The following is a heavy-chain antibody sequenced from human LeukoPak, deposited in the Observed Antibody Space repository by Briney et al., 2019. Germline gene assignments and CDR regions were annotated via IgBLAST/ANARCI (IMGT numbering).Heavy chain of an antibody. J-gene: IGHJ4*02. CDR2: MWYDGSKD. V-gene: IGHV3-33*06. CDR1: GFSFSTYG. CDR3: AKDRETYEYTFDY. Sequence: GKSLRLSCPASGFSFSTYGIHWVRQAPGKGLEWVAVMWYDGSKDYYADSVKGRFTISRDTSKNTLYLQMNNLRAEDTAVYYCAKDRETYEYTFDYWGQGTLVTVSS. D-gene: IGHD6-6*01.